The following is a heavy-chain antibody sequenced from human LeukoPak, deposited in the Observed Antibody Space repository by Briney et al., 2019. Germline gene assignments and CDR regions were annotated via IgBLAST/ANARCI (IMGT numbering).Heavy chain of an antibody. Sequence: GGSLRLSCAASGFTFGDYWMSWVRQAPGKGLEWVANIKQEGSEKYYVDSVKGRFTISRDNAKNSLYLQMSSLSAEDTAVYYCARDSSDYYRGLFDYWGQGTLVTVSS. V-gene: IGHV3-7*01. CDR2: IKQEGSEK. CDR3: ARDSSDYYRGLFDY. D-gene: IGHD4-17*01. CDR1: GFTFGDYW. J-gene: IGHJ4*02.